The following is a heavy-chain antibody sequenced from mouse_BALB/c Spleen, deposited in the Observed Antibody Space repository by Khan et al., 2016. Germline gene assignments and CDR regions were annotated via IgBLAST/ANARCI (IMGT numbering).Heavy chain of an antibody. D-gene: IGHD3-2*01. Sequence: VQLQQSGAELVKPGASVKLSCTASGFNIKDTYMHWVKQRPEQGLEWIGRIDPANGNTKYDPKFQGKATITADTSSNTAYLQLSSLTSEDTAVYYCARAFRQLGLRDAMDYWGQGTSVTVSS. CDR1: GFNIKDTY. J-gene: IGHJ4*01. CDR3: ARAFRQLGLRDAMDY. CDR2: IDPANGNT. V-gene: IGHV14-3*02.